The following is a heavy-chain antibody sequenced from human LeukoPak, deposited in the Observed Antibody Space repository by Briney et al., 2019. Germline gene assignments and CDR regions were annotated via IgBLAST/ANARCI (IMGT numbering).Heavy chain of an antibody. Sequence: PGRSLRLSCAASGFTFSSYGMHWVRQAPGKGLEWVAVISYDGSNKYYADSVKGRFTISRDNSKNTLYLQMNSLRAEDTAMYYCAKTVAGYYYYYGMDVWGQGTTVTVS. CDR3: AKTVAGYYYYYGMDV. CDR1: GFTFSSYG. V-gene: IGHV3-30*18. D-gene: IGHD6-19*01. CDR2: ISYDGSNK. J-gene: IGHJ6*02.